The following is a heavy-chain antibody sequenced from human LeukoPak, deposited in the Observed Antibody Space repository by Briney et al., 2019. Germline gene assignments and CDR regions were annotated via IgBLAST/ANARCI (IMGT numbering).Heavy chain of an antibody. CDR1: GGSISSGGYS. Sequence: PSQTLSLTCAVSGGSISSGGYSWSWIRQPPGKGLEWIGYIYHSGSTYYNPSLKSRVTISVDRSKNQFSLKLNSVTAADTAVYYCARQYSPSSDYYYYMDVWGKGTTVTVSS. J-gene: IGHJ6*03. D-gene: IGHD6-6*01. V-gene: IGHV4-30-2*01. CDR3: ARQYSPSSDYYYYMDV. CDR2: IYHSGST.